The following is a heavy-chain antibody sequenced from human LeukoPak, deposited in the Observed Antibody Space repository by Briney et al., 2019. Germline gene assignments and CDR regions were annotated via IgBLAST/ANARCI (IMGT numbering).Heavy chain of an antibody. V-gene: IGHV3-53*01. D-gene: IGHD3-10*01. Sequence: GGSLRLSCAASGFTVSSNYMSWVRQAPGKGLEWVSVIYSGGSTYYADSVKGRFTISRDNSKNTLYLQMNSLRAEDTAVYYCARERFGEFSDAFVIWGQGTMVTVSS. CDR2: IYSGGST. CDR1: GFTVSSNY. CDR3: ARERFGEFSDAFVI. J-gene: IGHJ3*02.